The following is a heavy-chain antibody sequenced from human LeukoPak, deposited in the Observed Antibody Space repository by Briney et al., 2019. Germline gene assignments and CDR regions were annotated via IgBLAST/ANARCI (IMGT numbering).Heavy chain of an antibody. CDR2: IIPIFGTA. CDR1: GGTFSSYA. J-gene: IGHJ5*02. CDR3: ARVGLRNWNYEEYNWFDP. D-gene: IGHD1-7*01. Sequence: SVKVSCKASGGTFSSYAISWVRQAPGQGLEWMGGIIPIFGTANYAQKFQGRVTITADESTSTAYMELSSLRSEDTAVYYCARVGLRNWNYEEYNWFDPWGQGTLVTVSS. V-gene: IGHV1-69*13.